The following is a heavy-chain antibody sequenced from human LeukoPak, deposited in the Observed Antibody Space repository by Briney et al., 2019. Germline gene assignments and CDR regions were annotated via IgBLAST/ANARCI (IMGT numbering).Heavy chain of an antibody. CDR1: GGTFSSYA. CDR2: IIPILGIA. D-gene: IGHD3-22*01. J-gene: IGHJ4*02. Sequence: SVKDSCKASGGTFSSYAISWVRQAPGQGLEWMGRIIPILGIANYAQKFQGRVTITADKSTSTAYMELSSLRSEDTAVYYCARGSHYDTNALGYWGQGTLVTVSS. V-gene: IGHV1-69*04. CDR3: ARGSHYDTNALGY.